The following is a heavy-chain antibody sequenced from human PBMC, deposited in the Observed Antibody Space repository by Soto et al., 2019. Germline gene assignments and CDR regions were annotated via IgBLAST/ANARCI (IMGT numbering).Heavy chain of an antibody. V-gene: IGHV3-23*01. CDR2: ISGSGGST. Sequence: GGSLRLSCAASGFTFSSYAMSWVRQAPGKGLEWVSAISGSGGSTYYADSVKGRFTISRDNSKNTLYLQMNSLRAEDTAVYYCALSYQLLLYPFDYWGQGTLVTVSS. CDR3: ALSYQLLLYPFDY. J-gene: IGHJ4*02. D-gene: IGHD2-2*01. CDR1: GFTFSSYA.